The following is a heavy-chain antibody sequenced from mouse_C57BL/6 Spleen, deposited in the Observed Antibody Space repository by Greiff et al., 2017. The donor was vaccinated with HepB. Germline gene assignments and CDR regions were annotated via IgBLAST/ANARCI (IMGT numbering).Heavy chain of an antibody. CDR1: GYTFTDYY. J-gene: IGHJ2*01. CDR3: ARYDY. CDR2: IYPGSGNT. V-gene: IGHV1-76*01. Sequence: VQLQESGAELVRPGASVKLSCKASGYTFTDYYINWVKQRPGQGLEWIARIYPGSGNTYYNEKFKGKATLTAEKSSSTAYMQLSSLTSEDSAVYFCARYDYWGQGTTLTVSS.